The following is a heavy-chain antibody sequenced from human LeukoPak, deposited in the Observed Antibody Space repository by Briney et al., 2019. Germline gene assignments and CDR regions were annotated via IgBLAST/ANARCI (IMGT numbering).Heavy chain of an antibody. CDR2: INHSGST. V-gene: IGHV4-34*01. CDR3: ARNRCSGGSCYLRAYYFDY. Sequence: SETLSLTCAVYGGSFSGYYWSWIRQPPGNGLEWIGEINHSGSTNYNPSLKSRVTISVDTSKNQFSLKLSSVTAADTAVYYCARNRCSGGSCYLRAYYFDYWGQGTLVTVSS. CDR1: GGSFSGYY. D-gene: IGHD2-15*01. J-gene: IGHJ4*02.